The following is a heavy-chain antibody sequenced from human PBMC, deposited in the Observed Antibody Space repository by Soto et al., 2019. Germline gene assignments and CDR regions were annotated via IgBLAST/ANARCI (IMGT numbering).Heavy chain of an antibody. CDR3: AADATAWQQMVPSDY. CDR2: IAVGSGYT. V-gene: IGHV1-58*01. CDR1: GFTFTSSA. J-gene: IGHJ4*02. D-gene: IGHD2-8*01. Sequence: ASVKVSCKASGFTFTSSAFQWLRQSRGQRLEWIGWIAVGSGYTNYAQRFQDRVTLTRDMSTATTYMELSRLTSEDTAIYYCAADATAWQQMVPSDYWGQGTLVTVSS.